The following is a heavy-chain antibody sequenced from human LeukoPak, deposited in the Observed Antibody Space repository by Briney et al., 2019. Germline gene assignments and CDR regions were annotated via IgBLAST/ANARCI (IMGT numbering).Heavy chain of an antibody. J-gene: IGHJ5*02. D-gene: IGHD3-10*01. V-gene: IGHV4-38-2*02. CDR3: ARKPKYYYGSGSSSWFDP. Sequence: TSETLSLTCTVSGYSISSGYYWGWIRQPPGKGLEWIGSIYYSGSTNYNPSLKSRVTISVDTSKNQFSLKLSSVTAADTAVYYCARKPKYYYGSGSSSWFDPWGQGTLVTVSS. CDR1: GYSISSGYY. CDR2: IYYSGST.